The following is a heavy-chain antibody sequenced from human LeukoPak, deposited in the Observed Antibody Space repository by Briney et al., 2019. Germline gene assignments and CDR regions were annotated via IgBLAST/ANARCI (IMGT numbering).Heavy chain of an antibody. Sequence: PGGSLRLSCAASGFTFSDYYMSWIRQAPGKGLEWVSYISSSGSTIYYADSVKGRFTISRDNAKNSLYLQMNSLRAEDTAVYYCASREKYCSITSCYLFWGQGTLVTVSS. CDR2: ISSSGSTI. CDR3: ASREKYCSITSCYLF. CDR1: GFTFSDYY. D-gene: IGHD2-2*01. J-gene: IGHJ4*02. V-gene: IGHV3-11*01.